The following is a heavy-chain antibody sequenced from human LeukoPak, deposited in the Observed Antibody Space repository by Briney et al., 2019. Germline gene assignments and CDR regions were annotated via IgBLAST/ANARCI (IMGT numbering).Heavy chain of an antibody. CDR1: GFTVSYTY. CDR3: ARDPAGLSSMDV. CDR2: IYSGGFT. J-gene: IGHJ6*02. V-gene: IGHV3-66*01. D-gene: IGHD6-6*01. Sequence: GGSLRLSCAASGFTVSYTYMTWVRQAPGKGRGWVSVIYSGGFTDYADSVKGRFSISRDNSKNTLYLQMNSLRAEDTAVYYCARDPAGLSSMDVWGRGTTVTVSS.